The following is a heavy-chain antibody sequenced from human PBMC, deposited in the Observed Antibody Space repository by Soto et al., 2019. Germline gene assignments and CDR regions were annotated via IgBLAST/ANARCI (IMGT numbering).Heavy chain of an antibody. Sequence: QVQLVQSGAEVKKPGSSVKVSCKASGGTFSSYAISWVRQAPGQGLEWMGGFIPIFGTANYAQKFQGRVTITADEATSTAYMEMRSLRSEDTAVYYCARGDGSSWIGHRTFDYWGQGTMVTVSS. D-gene: IGHD6-13*01. V-gene: IGHV1-69*01. J-gene: IGHJ4*02. CDR1: GGTFSSYA. CDR3: ARGDGSSWIGHRTFDY. CDR2: FIPIFGTA.